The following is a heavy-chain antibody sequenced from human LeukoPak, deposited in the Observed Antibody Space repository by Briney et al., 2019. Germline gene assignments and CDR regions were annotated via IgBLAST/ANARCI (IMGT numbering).Heavy chain of an antibody. J-gene: IGHJ4*02. CDR2: ISGSGGST. Sequence: PGGSLRLSCAASGFTFSSYAMSWVRQAPGKGLEWVSAISGSGGSTYYADSVKGRFTISRDNSKNTLYLQMNSLRAEDTAVYYCASTYYYGSGSYYENAHFDYWGQGTLVTVSS. D-gene: IGHD3-10*01. CDR1: GFTFSSYA. V-gene: IGHV3-23*01. CDR3: ASTYYYGSGSYYENAHFDY.